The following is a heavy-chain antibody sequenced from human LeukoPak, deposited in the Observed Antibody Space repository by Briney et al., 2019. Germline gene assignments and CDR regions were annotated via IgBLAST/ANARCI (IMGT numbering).Heavy chain of an antibody. J-gene: IGHJ3*02. V-gene: IGHV1-2*02. Sequence: ASVKVSCKASGYSFIGYYIHWVRQAPGQGLEWMGWINPNSGGTNYAQKFQGRVTMTRDTSISTAYMELSRLRSDDTAVYYCARGYSSSWYARNDASDIWGQGTMVTVSS. CDR2: INPNSGGT. CDR1: GYSFIGYY. CDR3: ARGYSSSWYARNDASDI. D-gene: IGHD6-13*01.